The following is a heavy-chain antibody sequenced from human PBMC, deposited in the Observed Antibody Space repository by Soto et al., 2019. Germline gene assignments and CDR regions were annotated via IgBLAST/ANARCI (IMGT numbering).Heavy chain of an antibody. J-gene: IGHJ4*02. Sequence: GGSPRLSCAASGFTFSSHSLNWVRQAPGKGLEWVSYITSSGTTVYYADSVRGRFTISRDNAKNSLYLQMNSLRDDDTDVYYYARGSSNWAYYFDFWGQGTLVTVSS. CDR1: GFTFSSHS. CDR3: ARGSSNWAYYFDF. V-gene: IGHV3-48*02. CDR2: ITSSGTTV. D-gene: IGHD6-13*01.